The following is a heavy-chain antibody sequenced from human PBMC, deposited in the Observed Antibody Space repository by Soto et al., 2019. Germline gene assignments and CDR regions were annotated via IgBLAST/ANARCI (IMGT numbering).Heavy chain of an antibody. CDR2: IYPGDSDT. V-gene: IGHV5-51*01. J-gene: IGHJ6*02. Sequence: GESLKISCKGSGYSFTSYWIGWVRQMPGKGLEWMGIIYPGDSDTRYSPSFQGQVTISADKSISTAYLQWSSLKASDTAMYYCARRSSGYDYDYYGMDVWGQGTTVTVSS. D-gene: IGHD5-12*01. CDR1: GYSFTSYW. CDR3: ARRSSGYDYDYYGMDV.